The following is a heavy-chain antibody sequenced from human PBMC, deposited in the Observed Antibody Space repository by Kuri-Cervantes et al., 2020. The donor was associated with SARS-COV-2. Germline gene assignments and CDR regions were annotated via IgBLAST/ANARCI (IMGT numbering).Heavy chain of an antibody. CDR2: ISYDGSNK. Sequence: GGSLRLSCAASGFTFSSYAMHWVRQAPGKGLEWVAVISYDGSNKHYADSVKGRFTISRDNSKNTLYLQMNSLRAEDTAVYYCARAGGGSYYGWFDPWGQGTLVTVSS. CDR3: ARAGGGSYYGWFDP. D-gene: IGHD1-26*01. J-gene: IGHJ5*02. CDR1: GFTFSSYA. V-gene: IGHV3-30-3*01.